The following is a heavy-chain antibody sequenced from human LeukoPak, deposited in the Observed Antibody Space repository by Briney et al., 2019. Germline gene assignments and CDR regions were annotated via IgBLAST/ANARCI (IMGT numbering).Heavy chain of an antibody. V-gene: IGHV3-53*01. CDR1: GFTVSSNY. Sequence: GGSLRLSCAASGFTVSSNYMSWVRQAPGKGLEWVSVIYSGGSTYYADSVKGRFTISRDNSKNTLYLQMNSLRAEDTAVYYCARTDYGSHYMDVWGKGTTVTVSS. D-gene: IGHD3-10*01. CDR2: IYSGGST. J-gene: IGHJ6*03. CDR3: ARTDYGSHYMDV.